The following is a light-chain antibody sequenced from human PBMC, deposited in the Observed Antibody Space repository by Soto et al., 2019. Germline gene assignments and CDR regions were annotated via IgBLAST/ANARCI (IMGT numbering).Light chain of an antibody. CDR3: QQYNRNTWS. J-gene: IGKJ1*01. Sequence: DIQMTQSPSTLSASVGGRVTITCRASQSVGTWVAWYQQKPGKAPKLLIHGASNLESGVPSRFSGSGSGTEFTLTITTLQPDDFATYFCQQYNRNTWSFGPGTKVE. V-gene: IGKV1-5*01. CDR2: GAS. CDR1: QSVGTW.